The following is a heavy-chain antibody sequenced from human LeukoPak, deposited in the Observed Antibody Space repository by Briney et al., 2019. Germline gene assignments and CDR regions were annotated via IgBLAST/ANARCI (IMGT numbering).Heavy chain of an antibody. D-gene: IGHD2-2*01. CDR3: VRELESAAMDWFDP. J-gene: IGHJ5*02. CDR2: IYYSGST. CDR1: GGSISSGDYY. Sequence: PSETLSLTCTVSGGSISSGDYYWSWIRQPPGKGLEWIGYIYYSGSTYYNPSLKSRVTISVDTSKNQFSLKLSSVTAADTAVYYCVRELESAAMDWFDPWGQGTLVTVSS. V-gene: IGHV4-30-4*08.